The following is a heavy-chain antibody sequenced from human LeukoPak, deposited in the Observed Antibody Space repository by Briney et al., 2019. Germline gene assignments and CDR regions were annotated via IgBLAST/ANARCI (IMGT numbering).Heavy chain of an antibody. CDR1: GFTFDDYA. Sequence: GGSLRLSCAASGFTFDDYAMHWVRQAPGKGLEWVSGISWNSGSIGSADSVKGRFTISRDNAKNSLYLQMNSLRAEDTAVYYCSRRFDSWGQGTLVTVSS. CDR2: ISWNSGSI. V-gene: IGHV3-9*01. CDR3: SRRFDS. J-gene: IGHJ4*02.